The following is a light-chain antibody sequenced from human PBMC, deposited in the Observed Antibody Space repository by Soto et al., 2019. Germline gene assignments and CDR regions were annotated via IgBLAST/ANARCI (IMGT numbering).Light chain of an antibody. V-gene: IGKV3-15*01. CDR3: QQYLDWPPKQYT. CDR2: GAS. Sequence: EIVMTQSPATLSVSPGESATLSCRASQSVSRNLAGYQQKPGQTPRLLIYGASTRATGIPARVSGTGSGTEFTLTICSLQSDYFAVYYGQQYLDWPPKQYTFGQGTKLEVK. J-gene: IGKJ2*01. CDR1: QSVSRN.